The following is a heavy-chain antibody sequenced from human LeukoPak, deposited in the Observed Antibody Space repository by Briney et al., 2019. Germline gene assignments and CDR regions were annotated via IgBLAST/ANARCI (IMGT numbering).Heavy chain of an antibody. V-gene: IGHV4-31*03. CDR3: ARVAPRTIFGVANWFDP. D-gene: IGHD3-3*01. Sequence: PSETLSLTCTVSGGSISSGVYYWSWIRHHPGTGLEWIGNIYCSEITKYNPSLKPRLTISVHTSKNQFSLTLSSVTAACTAVYYGARVAPRTIFGVANWFDPWGQGTLVTVSS. CDR2: IYCSEIT. CDR1: GGSISSGVYY. J-gene: IGHJ5*02.